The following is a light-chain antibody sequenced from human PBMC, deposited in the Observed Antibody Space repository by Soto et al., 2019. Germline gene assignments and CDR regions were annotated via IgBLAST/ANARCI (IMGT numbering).Light chain of an antibody. V-gene: IGLV2-14*03. CDR1: SSDVGGYKY. CDR3: SSYTSSSTPPYV. J-gene: IGLJ1*01. Sequence: QSALTQPASVSGSPGQSITISCTGTSSDVGGYKYVSWYQQHPGKAPKLMIFDGSNRPSGVSNRFSGSKSGNTASLTISGLQAEDEADYYCSSYTSSSTPPYVFGTGTKLTVL. CDR2: DGS.